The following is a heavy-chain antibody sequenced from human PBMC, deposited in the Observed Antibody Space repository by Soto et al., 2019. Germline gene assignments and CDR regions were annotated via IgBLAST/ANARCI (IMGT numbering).Heavy chain of an antibody. D-gene: IGHD3-3*01. CDR3: ARTRTSVWSGYYTGDYYYGMDV. CDR2: IIPIFGTA. V-gene: IGHV1-69*13. CDR1: GGTFSSYA. J-gene: IGHJ6*02. Sequence: SVKVSCKASGGTFSSYAISWVRQAPGQGLEWMGGIIPIFGTANYAQKFQGRVTITADESTSTAYMELSSLRSEDTAVYYCARTRTSVWSGYYTGDYYYGMDVWGQGTTVTVSS.